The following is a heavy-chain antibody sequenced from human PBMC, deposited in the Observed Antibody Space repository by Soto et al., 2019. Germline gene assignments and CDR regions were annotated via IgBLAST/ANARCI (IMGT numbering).Heavy chain of an antibody. V-gene: IGHV6-1*01. D-gene: IGHD1-26*01. CDR2: TFYRSKWYN. CDR1: GDSVSSNSAA. CDR3: AKEGGNHYYYYAMDV. J-gene: IGHJ6*02. Sequence: PSQTLSLTCGISGDSVSSNSAAWSWIRQSPSRGLEWLGRTFYRSKWYNDYAVSVKGRITINPDTSKNQFSLQLNSVTPEDTAVYYCAKEGGNHYYYYAMDVWGQGTTVTVSS.